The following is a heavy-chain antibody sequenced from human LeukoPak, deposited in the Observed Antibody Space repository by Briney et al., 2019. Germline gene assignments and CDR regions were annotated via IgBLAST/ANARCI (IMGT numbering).Heavy chain of an antibody. D-gene: IGHD3-22*01. CDR3: AKDTLGYYDSSGTPDH. V-gene: IGHV3-33*06. Sequence: GGSLRLSCAASGFTFSSYGMHWVRQAPGKGLEWVAVIWYDGSNKYYADSVKGRFTISRDNSKNTLYLQMNSLRAEDTAVYYCAKDTLGYYDSSGTPDHWGQGTLVTVSS. J-gene: IGHJ4*02. CDR1: GFTFSSYG. CDR2: IWYDGSNK.